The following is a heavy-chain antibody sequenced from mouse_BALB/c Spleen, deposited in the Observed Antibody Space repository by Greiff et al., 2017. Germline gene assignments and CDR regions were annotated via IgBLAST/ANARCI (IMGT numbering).Heavy chain of an antibody. D-gene: IGHD2-2*01. CDR1: GFTFSSYT. CDR3: TRGWLRYFDV. CDR2: ISSGGSYT. V-gene: IGHV5-6-4*01. J-gene: IGHJ1*01. Sequence: EVQVVESGGGLVKPGGSLKLSCAASGFTFSSYTMSWVRQTPEKRLEWVATISSGGSYTYYPDSVKGRFTISRDNAKNTLYLQMSSLKSEDTAMYYCTRGWLRYFDVWGAGTTVTVSS.